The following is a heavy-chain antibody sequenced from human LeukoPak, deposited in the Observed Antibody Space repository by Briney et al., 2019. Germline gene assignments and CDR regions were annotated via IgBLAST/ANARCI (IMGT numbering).Heavy chain of an antibody. V-gene: IGHV3-30*03. D-gene: IGHD3-16*01. CDR1: GFTFSSYW. CDR2: ISSDANNK. Sequence: PGGSLRLSCAASGFTFSSYWLTWVRQAPGKGLEWVALISSDANNKYYADSMKGRFSISRDNSKNTLYLQMNSLRVEDTAVYYCARGLSTYYYIDVWGKGTTVTVSS. CDR3: ARGLSTYYYIDV. J-gene: IGHJ6*03.